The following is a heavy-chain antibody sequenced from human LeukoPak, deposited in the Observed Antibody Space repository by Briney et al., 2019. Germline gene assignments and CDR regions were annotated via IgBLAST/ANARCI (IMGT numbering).Heavy chain of an antibody. V-gene: IGHV3-23*01. CDR1: GFTFSTSA. CDR3: AKQRSEVPVAASNY. D-gene: IGHD2-2*01. Sequence: GGSLGLSCVASGFTFSTSAMSWVRQAPGKGLEWVSGISGSGDSTYYVDSVKGRFTISRDNSKSTLYLHMNSLRAEDTAIYYCAKQRSEVPVAASNYWGQGTLVTVSS. CDR2: ISGSGDST. J-gene: IGHJ4*02.